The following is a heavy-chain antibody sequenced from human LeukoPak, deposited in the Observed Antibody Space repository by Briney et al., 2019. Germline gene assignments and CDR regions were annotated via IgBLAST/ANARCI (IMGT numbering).Heavy chain of an antibody. J-gene: IGHJ4*02. D-gene: IGHD5-24*01. CDR1: GYTFTTYG. CDR2: ITAKKGKT. Sequence: ASVKVSCKASGYTFTTYGIRWVRQAPGQGLEWVGWITAKKGKTDYAQKFQDRVTMTTDTSTSTAYMELRSLRSDDTAVYYCAKSGRDCETTCHSWANYWGQGTLVIVSS. CDR3: AKSGRDCETTCHSWANY. V-gene: IGHV1-18*01.